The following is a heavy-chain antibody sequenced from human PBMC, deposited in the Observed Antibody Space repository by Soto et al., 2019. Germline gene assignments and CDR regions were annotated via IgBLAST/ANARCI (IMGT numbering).Heavy chain of an antibody. CDR1: GFTFSSYW. D-gene: IGHD1-26*01. CDR2: IKQDGSEK. J-gene: IGHJ4*02. Sequence: GGSLRLSCAASGFTFSSYWMSWVRQAPGKGLEWVANIKQDGSEKYYVDSVKGRFTISRDNAKNSLYLQMNSLRAEDTAVYYCARGSGSYFDNYFDYWGQGTLVTVSS. CDR3: ARGSGSYFDNYFDY. V-gene: IGHV3-7*03.